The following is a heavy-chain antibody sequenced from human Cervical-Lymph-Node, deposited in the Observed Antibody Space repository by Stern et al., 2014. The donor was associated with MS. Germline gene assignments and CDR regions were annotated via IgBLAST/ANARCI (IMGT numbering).Heavy chain of an antibody. D-gene: IGHD3-10*01. Sequence: MQLVESGGGEVQSGGSLRLSCGGSGFSFNGRGMHWVRLAPGKGLEWVALISNDGLKKFYADSVKGRFAISRDNSKNTVYLQMSSLRAEDTATYYCANDLRGGSSPASAYGMGVWGQGTTVSVSS. V-gene: IGHV3-30*18. J-gene: IGHJ6*02. CDR3: ANDLRGGSSPASAYGMGV. CDR2: ISNDGLKK. CDR1: GFSFNGRG.